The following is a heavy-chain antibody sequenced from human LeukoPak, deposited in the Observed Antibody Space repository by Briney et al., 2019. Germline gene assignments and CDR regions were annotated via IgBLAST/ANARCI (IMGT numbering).Heavy chain of an antibody. D-gene: IGHD3-9*01. CDR2: ISAYNGNT. V-gene: IGHV1-18*01. CDR3: TRDGLGRLSGILTGSESDY. J-gene: IGHJ4*02. CDR1: GYTFIDYG. Sequence: ASVRVSCKASGYTFIDYGISWVRQAPGQGLEWMGWISAYNGNTNYAQKFQDRVTMNTDTSTSTAYMDLRSLRSDDTAVYYCTRDGLGRLSGILTGSESDYWGQGTLVTVSS.